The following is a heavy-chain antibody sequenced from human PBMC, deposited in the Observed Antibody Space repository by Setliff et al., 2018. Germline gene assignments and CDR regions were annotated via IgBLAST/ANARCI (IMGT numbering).Heavy chain of an antibody. Sequence: ASVKVSCKASGYTFTSYGISWVRQAPGQGLEWMGWISAYNGNTNDAQKCQGRVTITRDTSASTAYMELSSLRSEDTAVYYCAREDGTYYNFWSGYSTTPYYGMDVWGQGTTVTVSS. V-gene: IGHV1-18*01. CDR1: GYTFTSYG. CDR3: AREDGTYYNFWSGYSTTPYYGMDV. D-gene: IGHD3-3*01. CDR2: ISAYNGNT. J-gene: IGHJ6*02.